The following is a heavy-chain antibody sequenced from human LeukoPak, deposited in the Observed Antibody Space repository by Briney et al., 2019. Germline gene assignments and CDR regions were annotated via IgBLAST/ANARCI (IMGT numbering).Heavy chain of an antibody. V-gene: IGHV1-2*02. CDR3: ARDPEMATILVDY. CDR2: INPNSGGT. Sequence: GASVKVSCKASGYTFTGYYMHWVRQAPGQGLEWMGWINPNSGGTNYAQKFQGRATMTRDTSISTAYMELSRLRSDDTAVYYCARDPEMATILVDYWGQGTLVTVSS. D-gene: IGHD5-24*01. CDR1: GYTFTGYY. J-gene: IGHJ4*02.